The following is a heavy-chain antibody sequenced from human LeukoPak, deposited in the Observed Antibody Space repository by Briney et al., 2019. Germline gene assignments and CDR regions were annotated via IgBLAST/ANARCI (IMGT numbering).Heavy chain of an antibody. D-gene: IGHD5-18*01. J-gene: IGHJ4*02. V-gene: IGHV3-21*01. CDR2: ISSSTSYI. Sequence: GGSLRLSCAASGFTFSSYSMNWVRQAPGKGLEWVSSISSSTSYIYYADSVKGRFTISRDNAKNSLYLQMNSLRAEDTAVYYCARERGYSYGYSDYWGQGTLVTVSS. CDR3: ARERGYSYGYSDY. CDR1: GFTFSSYS.